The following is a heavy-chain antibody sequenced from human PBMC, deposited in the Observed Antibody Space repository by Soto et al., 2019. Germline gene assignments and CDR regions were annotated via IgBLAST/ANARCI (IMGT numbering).Heavy chain of an antibody. V-gene: IGHV4-34*01. D-gene: IGHD6-6*01. CDR3: ARAWGSSIAGDFDY. J-gene: IGHJ4*02. CDR1: GGSFSGYY. CDR2: INHSGST. Sequence: PSDTLSLTCAVYGGSFSGYYWSWIRQPPGKGLEWIGEINHSGSTNYNPSLKSRVTISVDTSKNQFSLKLSPVTAADTAVYYCARAWGSSIAGDFDYWGQGTLVTVSS.